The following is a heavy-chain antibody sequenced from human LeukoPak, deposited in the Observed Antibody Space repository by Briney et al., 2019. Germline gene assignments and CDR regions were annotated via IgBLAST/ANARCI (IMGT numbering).Heavy chain of an antibody. Sequence: SETLSFTWAVYGGSFSGYNWSWLRQPPGKGREWMGEFNHSGSTNYNPSLKSRVTISVDTSRNPFSLQLSFVTAADTAVYCCARAGGGRLDCWRQGTLVTDPS. D-gene: IGHD2-15*01. V-gene: IGHV4-34*01. CDR1: GGSFSGYN. CDR3: ARAGGGRLDC. CDR2: FNHSGST. J-gene: IGHJ4*02.